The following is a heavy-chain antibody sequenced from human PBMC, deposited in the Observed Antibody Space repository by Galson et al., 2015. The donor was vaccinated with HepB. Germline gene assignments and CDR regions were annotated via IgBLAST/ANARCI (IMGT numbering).Heavy chain of an antibody. CDR2: ISAYNGNT. D-gene: IGHD3-3*01. J-gene: IGHJ5*02. CDR1: GYTFTSYG. CDR3: ARDRRAYVLRFLGLHLTAGFDP. Sequence: SVKVSCKASGYTFTSYGISWVRQAPGQGLEWMGWISAYNGNTNYAQKLQGRVTMTTDTSTSTAYMELRSLRSDDTAVYYCARDRRAYVLRFLGLHLTAGFDPWGQGTLVTVSS. V-gene: IGHV1-18*01.